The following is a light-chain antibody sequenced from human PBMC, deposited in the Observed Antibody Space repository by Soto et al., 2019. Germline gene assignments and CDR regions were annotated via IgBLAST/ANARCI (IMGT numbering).Light chain of an antibody. CDR2: DAS. CDR3: QQRSNWPPS. Sequence: DIVLTQYPATLSLSPGGRATLSCRASQSVDTYLAWYQHRRGQAPRLLIYDASNRATGIPARFRGSGSGTDFTLTISSLEPEDFAVYYCQQRSNWPPSFGPGTKVDIK. V-gene: IGKV3-11*01. CDR1: QSVDTY. J-gene: IGKJ3*01.